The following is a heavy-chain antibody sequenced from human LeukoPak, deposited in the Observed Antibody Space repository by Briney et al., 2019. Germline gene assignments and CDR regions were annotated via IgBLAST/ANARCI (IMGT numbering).Heavy chain of an antibody. Sequence: SQTLSLTCTVSGGSISSGSHYRSWIRQPAGKGLEWIGRIYTSGSTNYNPSLKSRVTISVDTSKNQFSLKLSSVTAADTAVYYCAREAARLFDYWGQGTLVTVSS. J-gene: IGHJ4*02. D-gene: IGHD6-6*01. CDR1: GGSISSGSHY. V-gene: IGHV4-61*02. CDR2: IYTSGST. CDR3: AREAARLFDY.